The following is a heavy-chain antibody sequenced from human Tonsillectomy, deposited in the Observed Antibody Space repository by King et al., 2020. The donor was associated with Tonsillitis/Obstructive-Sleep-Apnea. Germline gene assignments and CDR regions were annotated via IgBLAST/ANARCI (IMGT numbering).Heavy chain of an antibody. Sequence: VQLVESGGGLVKPGGSLRLSCRGSGFSFTNAWMSWVRQAPGKGLEWVGRIKSKTYGGTTDYAVPGKGRFSISRDDSTNTVYLQMDSLKTEDTAVYYCVTEGVEEDYWGQGTLDTVPS. CDR1: GFSFTNAW. D-gene: IGHD1-1*01. CDR3: VTEGVEEDY. CDR2: IKSKTYGGTT. J-gene: IGHJ4*02. V-gene: IGHV3-15*01.